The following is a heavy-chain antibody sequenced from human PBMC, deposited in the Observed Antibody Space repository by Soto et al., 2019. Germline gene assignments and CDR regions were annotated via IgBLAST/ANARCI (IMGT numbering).Heavy chain of an antibody. CDR2: ISYDGSNK. Sequence: GGSLRLSCAASGFTFSSYGMHWVRQAPGKGLEWVAVISYDGSNKYYADSVKGRFTISRDNSKNTLYLQMNSLRAEDTAVYYCAGNTGFWGQGTLVTVSS. D-gene: IGHD5-12*01. CDR3: AGNTGF. J-gene: IGHJ4*02. CDR1: GFTFSSYG. V-gene: IGHV3-30*03.